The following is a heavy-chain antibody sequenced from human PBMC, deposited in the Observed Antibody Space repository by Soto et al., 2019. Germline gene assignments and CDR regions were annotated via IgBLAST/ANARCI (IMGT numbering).Heavy chain of an antibody. CDR1: GFTFSSYA. J-gene: IGHJ6*03. CDR3: AKKGLEWLSYYYYYYMDV. Sequence: GGSLRLSCAASGFTFSSYAMSWVRQAPGKGLEWVSAISGSGGSTYYADSVKGRFTISRDNSKNTLYLQMNSLRAEDTAVYYCAKKGLEWLSYYYYYYMDVWGKGTTVTVSS. V-gene: IGHV3-23*01. D-gene: IGHD3-3*01. CDR2: ISGSGGST.